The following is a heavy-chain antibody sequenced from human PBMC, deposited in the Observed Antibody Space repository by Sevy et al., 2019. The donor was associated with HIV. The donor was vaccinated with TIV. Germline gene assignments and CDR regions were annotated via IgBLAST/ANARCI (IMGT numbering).Heavy chain of an antibody. Sequence: SETLSLTCTVSGGSISTYYWSWIRQPPGMGLEWIGYIYYSGSTNYNSSLKSRVTISLDTSKNQFSLKLNSVTAADTAVYYCARSQGIIVFMGGNMGAFDIWGQGTMVTVSS. CDR3: ARSQGIIVFMGGNMGAFDI. D-gene: IGHD3-22*01. J-gene: IGHJ3*02. CDR1: GGSISTYY. V-gene: IGHV4-59*01. CDR2: IYYSGST.